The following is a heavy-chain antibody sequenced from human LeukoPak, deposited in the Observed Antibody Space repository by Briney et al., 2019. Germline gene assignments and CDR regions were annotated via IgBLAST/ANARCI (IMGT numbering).Heavy chain of an antibody. V-gene: IGHV3-33*01. D-gene: IGHD1-7*01. CDR1: GFTFSSYG. CDR3: ARNPTATGTTGLYPTY. Sequence: GGSLRLSCAASGFTFSSYGIHWVRQAPGKGLEWVAVIWYDGSSKFYANSVRGRFTISRDNSRSTLYLQMDSLRAEDTAVYYCARNPTATGTTGLYPTYWGQGTLVTVSS. J-gene: IGHJ4*02. CDR2: IWYDGSSK.